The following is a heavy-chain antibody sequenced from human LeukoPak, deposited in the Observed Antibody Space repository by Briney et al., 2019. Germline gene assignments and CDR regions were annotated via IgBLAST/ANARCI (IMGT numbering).Heavy chain of an antibody. J-gene: IGHJ4*02. V-gene: IGHV4-39*01. CDR2: IYYSGST. D-gene: IGHD6-13*01. CDR3: ARRDSSNWAGFDY. Sequence: PSETLSLTCTVSGGSISSSSYYWGWIRQPPGKGLEWIGSIYYSGSTYYNPSLKSRLTISIDTSKNQFSLNLSSVTAADTAVYYCARRDSSNWAGFDYWGQGSLVTVSS. CDR1: GGSISSSSYY.